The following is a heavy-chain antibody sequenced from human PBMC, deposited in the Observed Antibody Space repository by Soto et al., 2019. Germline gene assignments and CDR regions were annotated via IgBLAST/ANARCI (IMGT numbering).Heavy chain of an antibody. CDR1: GGTFSSYA. Sequence: GASVKVSCKASGGTFSSYAISWVRQAPGQGLEWMGGIIPIFGTANYAQEFQGRVTITADESTSTAYMELSSLRSEDTAVYYCARIKYSSSWYMSPDYYYYYGMDVWGQGTTVTVSS. V-gene: IGHV1-69*13. CDR3: ARIKYSSSWYMSPDYYYYYGMDV. CDR2: IIPIFGTA. J-gene: IGHJ6*02. D-gene: IGHD6-13*01.